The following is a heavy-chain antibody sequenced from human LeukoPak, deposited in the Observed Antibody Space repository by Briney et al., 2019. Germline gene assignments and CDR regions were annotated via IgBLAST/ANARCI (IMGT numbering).Heavy chain of an antibody. CDR1: GGSISSGSYY. D-gene: IGHD6-19*01. J-gene: IGHJ4*02. V-gene: IGHV4-61*02. CDR2: IYTSGST. CDR3: ARGTSGSGWYY. Sequence: SETLSLTCTVSGGSISSGSYYWSWIRQPAGKGLEWIGRIYTSGSTNYNPSLKSRVTISVDTSKNQFSLKLSSVTAADTAVYYCARGTSGSGWYYWGQGTLVTVSS.